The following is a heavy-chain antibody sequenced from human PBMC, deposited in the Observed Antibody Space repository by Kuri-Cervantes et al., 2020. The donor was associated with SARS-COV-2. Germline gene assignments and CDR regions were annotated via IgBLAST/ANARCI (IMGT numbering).Heavy chain of an antibody. CDR1: GFTFSSYS. J-gene: IGHJ6*03. V-gene: IGHV3-21*01. CDR3: ARDPFRYYYYMDV. D-gene: IGHD2/OR15-2a*01. CDR2: ISSSSSYI. Sequence: LTCAASGFTFSSYSMNWVRQAPGKGPEWVSSISSSSSYIYYADSVKGRFTISRDNAKNSLYLQMNSLRAEDTAVYYCARDPFRYYYYMDVWGKGTTVTVSS.